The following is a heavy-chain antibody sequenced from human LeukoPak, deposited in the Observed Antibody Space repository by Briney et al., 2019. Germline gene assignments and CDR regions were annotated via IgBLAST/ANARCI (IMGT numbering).Heavy chain of an antibody. Sequence: PGGSLRLSCAASGFTFSSYSMNWVRQAPGKGLEWVSSISSSSSYIYYADSVKGRFTISRDNAKNSLYLQMNSLRAEDTAVYYCAREEDEWELPTTTDHDAFDIWGQGTMVTVSS. D-gene: IGHD1-26*01. CDR3: AREEDEWELPTTTDHDAFDI. CDR2: ISSSSSYI. J-gene: IGHJ3*02. CDR1: GFTFSSYS. V-gene: IGHV3-21*01.